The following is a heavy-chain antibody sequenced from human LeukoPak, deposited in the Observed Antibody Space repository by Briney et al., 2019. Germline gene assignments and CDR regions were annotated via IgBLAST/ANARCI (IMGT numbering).Heavy chain of an antibody. J-gene: IGHJ5*02. CDR1: GYTFTDYY. CDR2: IKPITGAT. CDR3: VRDLVTPMVMGYNRFDP. D-gene: IGHD5-18*01. V-gene: IGHV1-2*02. Sequence: ASVKVSCKTSGYTFTDYYIQWVRQAPGQGLEWMGWIKPITGATHYALKFEDRVTMTRDTSITTAYMELHRLRFDDTAIYYCVRDLVTPMVMGYNRFDPWGQGTLVTVSS.